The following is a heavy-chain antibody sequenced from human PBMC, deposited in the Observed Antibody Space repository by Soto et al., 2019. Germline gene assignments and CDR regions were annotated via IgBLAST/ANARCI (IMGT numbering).Heavy chain of an antibody. CDR1: ESMFGDFA. V-gene: IGHV3-30*04. J-gene: IGHJ4*02. CDR3: AKDFTVHWDILPFYVES. Sequence: QVHLVESGGAVVQPGRSLRLSCAASESMFGDFAMHWVRQAPGKGLEWVAVISRDGDDKNYADSVKGRFIISRDTSKNTLDLQMDSLRVDDTAVYYCAKDFTVHWDILPFYVESWGQGTLVTVSS. D-gene: IGHD3-10*02. CDR2: ISRDGDDK.